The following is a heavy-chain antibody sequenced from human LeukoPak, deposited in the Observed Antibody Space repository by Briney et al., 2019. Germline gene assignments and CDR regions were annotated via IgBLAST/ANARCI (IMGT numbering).Heavy chain of an antibody. J-gene: IGHJ4*02. D-gene: IGHD3-9*01. Sequence: GASVKHSCKASGYTFSSYGISWVRQAPGQGLEWVGWIRGYNGNTNYAQKFQGRVTMTTDTSTSTVYMELKSLGSDETAVYYCARVDLLTGYYFFDYWGQGTLVTVSS. CDR3: ARVDLLTGYYFFDY. V-gene: IGHV1-18*01. CDR1: GYTFSSYG. CDR2: IRGYNGNT.